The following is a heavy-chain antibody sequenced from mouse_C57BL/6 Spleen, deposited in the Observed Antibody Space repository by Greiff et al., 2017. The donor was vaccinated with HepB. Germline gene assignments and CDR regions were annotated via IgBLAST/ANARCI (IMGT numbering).Heavy chain of an antibody. CDR1: GFNIKDYY. Sequence: VQLQQSGAELVRPGASVKLSCTASGFNIKDYYMHWVKQRPEQGLEWIGRIDPEDGDTEYAPKFQGKATMTADTSSNTAYLQLSSLTSEDTAVYYCTTWILDGSSYFDYWGQGTTLTVSS. CDR2: IDPEDGDT. J-gene: IGHJ2*01. CDR3: TTWILDGSSYFDY. V-gene: IGHV14-1*01. D-gene: IGHD1-1*01.